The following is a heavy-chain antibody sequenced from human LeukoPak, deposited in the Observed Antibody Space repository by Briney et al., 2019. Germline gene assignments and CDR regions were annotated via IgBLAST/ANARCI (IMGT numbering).Heavy chain of an antibody. CDR3: ARDHYDSSGYSPYWYFDL. V-gene: IGHV4-59*01. Sequence: TSETLSLTCTVSGGSISSYYWSWIRQPPGKGLEWIGYTYYSGSTNYNPSLKSRFTISVDTSKNQFSLKLSSVTAADTAVYYCARDHYDSSGYSPYWYFDLWGRGTLVTVSS. CDR2: TYYSGST. J-gene: IGHJ2*01. CDR1: GGSISSYY. D-gene: IGHD3-22*01.